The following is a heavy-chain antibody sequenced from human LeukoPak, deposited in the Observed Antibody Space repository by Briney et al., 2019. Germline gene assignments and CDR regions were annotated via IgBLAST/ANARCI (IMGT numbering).Heavy chain of an antibody. V-gene: IGHV3-7*01. Sequence: GGSLRLPCAASGLTFSTYWMTWVRQAPGKGLEWLANIGGDGDRKFCVDSVKGRFTISRDNAENSLYLQMNSLRVEDTAVYYCARDRGWRLLDYWGQGTLVTVSS. D-gene: IGHD6-25*01. J-gene: IGHJ4*02. CDR3: ARDRGWRLLDY. CDR2: IGGDGDRK. CDR1: GLTFSTYW.